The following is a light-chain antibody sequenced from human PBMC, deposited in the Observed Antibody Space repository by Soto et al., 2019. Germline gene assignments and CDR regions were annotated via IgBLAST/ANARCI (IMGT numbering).Light chain of an antibody. CDR3: QQSYSTPRT. Sequence: AIRMTQSPSSLSASTGDRVTITCRASQGISSYLAWYQQKPGKAPKLLIYAASTLQSVVPSRFSGSGSGTDFTLTISCLQSEDFATYYCQQSYSTPRTFGQGTKVDIK. V-gene: IGKV1-8*01. CDR1: QGISSY. CDR2: AAS. J-gene: IGKJ1*01.